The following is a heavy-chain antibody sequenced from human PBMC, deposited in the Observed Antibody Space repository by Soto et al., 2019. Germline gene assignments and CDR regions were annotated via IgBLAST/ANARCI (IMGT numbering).Heavy chain of an antibody. CDR3: ARGWNDFPH. Sequence: ASVKVSCKASGGTFSSYAISWGRQAPGQGLECMGGIIPVFGTANYAQKFQGRVTINADESTSTVYMELSSLRSEDTAVYYCARGWNDFPHWGQGTLVTVSS. J-gene: IGHJ1*01. CDR2: IIPVFGTA. D-gene: IGHD1-1*01. V-gene: IGHV1-69*13. CDR1: GGTFSSYA.